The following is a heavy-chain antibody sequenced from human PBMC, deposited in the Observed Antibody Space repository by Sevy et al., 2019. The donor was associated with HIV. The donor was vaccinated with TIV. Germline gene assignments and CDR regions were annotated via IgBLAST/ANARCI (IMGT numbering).Heavy chain of an antibody. D-gene: IGHD3-22*01. J-gene: IGHJ6*03. V-gene: IGHV3-23*01. Sequence: GGSLRLSCAVSGFSFDSYGMTWVRQAPGKGLEWVSGISGSGTRTYYADSVKGRLSISRDNSKNRLYLQMNSLRSEDTAIYYCAKGGGHYDPDEIGYYFYYYNMDVWGKGTTVTVSS. CDR1: GFSFDSYG. CDR2: ISGSGTRT. CDR3: AKGGGHYDPDEIGYYFYYYNMDV.